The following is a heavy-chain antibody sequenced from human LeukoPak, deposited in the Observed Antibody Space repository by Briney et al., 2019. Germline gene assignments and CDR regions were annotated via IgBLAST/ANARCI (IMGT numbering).Heavy chain of an antibody. Sequence: GGSLRLSCVASGFTFSIYAMTWVRQAPGKGLEWVSGISGGSESTYYADSVKGRFTISRDNSKNTLYMEMNNLRGADTAVYYCAKGWTAVGSWGQGTRVTVSS. J-gene: IGHJ5*02. CDR3: AKGWTAVGS. V-gene: IGHV3-23*01. CDR1: GFTFSIYA. D-gene: IGHD1-26*01. CDR2: ISGGSEST.